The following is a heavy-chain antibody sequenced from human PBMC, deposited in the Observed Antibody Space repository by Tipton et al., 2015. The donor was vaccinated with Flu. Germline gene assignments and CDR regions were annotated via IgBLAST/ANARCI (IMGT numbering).Heavy chain of an antibody. CDR3: ARLRTGIAVAGARHAFDI. J-gene: IGHJ3*02. CDR2: IYHSGST. V-gene: IGHV4-38-2*01. CDR1: GYSISSGYY. D-gene: IGHD6-19*01. Sequence: TLSLTCAVSGYSISSGYYWGWIRQPPGKALEWIGSIYHSGSTYYNPSLKRRVTISVDTSKNQFALKLSFVTAAATAVYYCARLRTGIAVAGARHAFDILGQGTMVTVSS.